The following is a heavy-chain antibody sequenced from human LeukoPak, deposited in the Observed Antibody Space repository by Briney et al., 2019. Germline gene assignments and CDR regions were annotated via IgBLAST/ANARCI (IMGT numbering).Heavy chain of an antibody. CDR3: ASSGLTSGFDY. D-gene: IGHD1-26*01. CDR2: IYHSGST. Sequence: GSLRLSCAASGFTFSSYKMNWVRQPPGKGLEWIGEIYHSGSTNYNPSLKSRVTISVDKSKNQFSLKLSSVTAADTAVYYCASSGLTSGFDYWGQGTLVTVSS. J-gene: IGHJ4*02. V-gene: IGHV4-4*02. CDR1: GFTFSSYK.